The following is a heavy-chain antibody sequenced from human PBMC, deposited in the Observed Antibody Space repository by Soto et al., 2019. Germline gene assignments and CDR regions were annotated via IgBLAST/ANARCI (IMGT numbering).Heavy chain of an antibody. CDR1: GFSISSYW. Sequence: EVQLVESGGGLVQPGGSLRLSCAASGFSISSYWMNWVRQAPGKGLEWVAIIRKDGSEKYYVDSVKGRFTISRDNAKNPLYLQMNSQRDDDTDVYYCAGGSGWLSDYWGRGTLVTVSS. CDR2: IRKDGSEK. V-gene: IGHV3-7*03. J-gene: IGHJ4*02. D-gene: IGHD6-19*01. CDR3: AGGSGWLSDY.